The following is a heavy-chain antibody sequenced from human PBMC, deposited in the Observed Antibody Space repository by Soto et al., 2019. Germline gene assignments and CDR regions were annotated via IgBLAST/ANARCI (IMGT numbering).Heavy chain of an antibody. CDR2: VLGNGAGTP. D-gene: IGHD2-15*01. Sequence: SETLSLTCSVSGGSFTGDYWSWIRQPAGKGLQWIGRVLGNGAGTPIYNSLLKSRARMSADPSKRQFSLTLTSVTAADTAVYYCARDLPPYGGRRSPPTGAFEDWGQGIMVTVSS. J-gene: IGHJ4*02. V-gene: IGHV4-4*07. CDR1: GGSFTGDY. CDR3: ARDLPPYGGRRSPPTGAFED.